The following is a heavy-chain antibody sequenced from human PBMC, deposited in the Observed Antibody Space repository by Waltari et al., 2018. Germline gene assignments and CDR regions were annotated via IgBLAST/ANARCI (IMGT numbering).Heavy chain of an antibody. CDR1: GYTPTELS. CDR3: GAGATGYFDY. D-gene: IGHD1-26*01. J-gene: IGHJ4*02. V-gene: IGHV1-24*01. CDR2: FDPEDGET. Sequence: VQLVQSGAEVQKPGAAVKGSCKVYGYTPTELSMHWVRQAPGKGLEWMGGFDPEDGETIYAQKFQGRVTMTEDTSTDTAYMELSSLRSEDTAVYYCGAGATGYFDYWGQGTLVTVSS.